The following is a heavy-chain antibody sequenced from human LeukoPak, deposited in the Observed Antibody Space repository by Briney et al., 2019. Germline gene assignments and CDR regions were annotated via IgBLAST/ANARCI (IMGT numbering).Heavy chain of an antibody. D-gene: IGHD3-9*01. CDR1: GFTFSSYW. CDR3: ATVPYYDILTGSDDAFDI. CDR2: INSDGSST. J-gene: IGHJ3*02. V-gene: IGHV3-74*01. Sequence: GGSLRLSCAASGFTFSSYWMHWVRQAPGKGLVWVSRINSDGSSTSYADSVKGRFTISRDNAKNTLYLQMNSLRAEDTAVYYCATVPYYDILTGSDDAFDIWGQGTMVTVSP.